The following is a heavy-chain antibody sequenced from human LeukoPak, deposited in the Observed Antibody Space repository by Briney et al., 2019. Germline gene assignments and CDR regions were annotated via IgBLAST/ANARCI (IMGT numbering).Heavy chain of an antibody. V-gene: IGHV4-59*12. D-gene: IGHD3-22*01. CDR2: IYYSGST. Sequence: SETLSLTCTVSGGSISSYYWSWIRQPPGKGLEWIGYIYYSGSTYYNPSLKSRVTISVDTSKNQFSLKLSSVTAADTAVYYCAGDRNYYDGSGYSDAFDIWGQGTMVTVSS. CDR1: GGSISSYY. CDR3: AGDRNYYDGSGYSDAFDI. J-gene: IGHJ3*02.